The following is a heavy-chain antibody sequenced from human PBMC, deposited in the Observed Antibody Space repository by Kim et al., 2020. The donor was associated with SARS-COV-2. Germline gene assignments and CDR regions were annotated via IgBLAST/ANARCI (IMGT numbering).Heavy chain of an antibody. Sequence: ASVKVSCKASGYTFTSYAMHWVRQAPGQRLEWMGWINAGNGNTKYSQKFQGRVTITRDTSASTAYMELSSLRSEDTAVYYCARGFEPAAAGYGMDVCGQGTTVTVSS. D-gene: IGHD6-13*01. CDR3: ARGFEPAAAGYGMDV. CDR2: INAGNGNT. J-gene: IGHJ6*02. V-gene: IGHV1-3*01. CDR1: GYTFTSYA.